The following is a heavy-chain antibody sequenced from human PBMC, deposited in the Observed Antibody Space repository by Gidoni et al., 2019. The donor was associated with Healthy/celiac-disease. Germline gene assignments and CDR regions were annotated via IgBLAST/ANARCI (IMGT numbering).Heavy chain of an antibody. CDR1: GGTFSSYA. Sequence: QVQLVQSGAEVKKPGSSVKVSCKASGGTFSSYAISWVRPAPGQGLEWMGGIIPIFGTANYAQKFQGRVTITADESTSTAYMELSSLRSEDTAVYYCARGTGIVVVPAAIPNYYYYGMDVWGQGTTVTVSS. CDR3: ARGTGIVVVPAAIPNYYYYGMDV. V-gene: IGHV1-69*01. J-gene: IGHJ6*02. CDR2: IIPIFGTA. D-gene: IGHD2-2*02.